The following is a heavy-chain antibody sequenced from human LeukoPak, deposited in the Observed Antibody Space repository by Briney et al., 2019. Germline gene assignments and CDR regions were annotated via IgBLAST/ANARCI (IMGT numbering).Heavy chain of an antibody. J-gene: IGHJ3*02. Sequence: GGSLRLSCAASGFTFSSYAMSWVRQAPGKRLEWVSAISGSGGSTYYADSVKGRFTISRDNSKNTLDLQMNSRRAEDTAVYYCAKPKLNQDAFDIWGQGTMVTVSS. CDR3: AKPKLNQDAFDI. D-gene: IGHD2-15*01. V-gene: IGHV3-23*01. CDR2: ISGSGGST. CDR1: GFTFSSYA.